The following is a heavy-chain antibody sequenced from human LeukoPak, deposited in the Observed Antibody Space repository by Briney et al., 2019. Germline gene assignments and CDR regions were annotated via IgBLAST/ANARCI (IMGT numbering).Heavy chain of an antibody. V-gene: IGHV4-61*02. CDR1: GGSISSGSYY. J-gene: IGHJ3*02. D-gene: IGHD3-22*01. CDR3: ASQYYYDSRGAFDI. Sequence: SETLSLTCTVSGGSISSGSYYWSWIRQPAGKGLEWIGRIYTSGSTNYNPSLKSRVTISVDTSKNQFSLKLSSVTAADTAVYYCASQYYYDSRGAFDIWGQGTMVTVSS. CDR2: IYTSGST.